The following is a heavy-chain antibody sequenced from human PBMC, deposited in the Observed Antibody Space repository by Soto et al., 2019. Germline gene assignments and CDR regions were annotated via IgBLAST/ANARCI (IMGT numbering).Heavy chain of an antibody. V-gene: IGHV4-39*01. CDR1: GGSISRSIHY. J-gene: IGHJ4*02. CDR3: ARHEGRITSFGVVSTGFDY. D-gene: IGHD3-3*01. Sequence: WETLSLTCTVPGGSISRSIHYWGWIRQRAGKGLEWIGSIYYSGSTYYNPSLKSRVTISVDTSKNQFSLKLSSVTAADTAVYYCARHEGRITSFGVVSTGFDYWGQGTLVTVSS. CDR2: IYYSGST.